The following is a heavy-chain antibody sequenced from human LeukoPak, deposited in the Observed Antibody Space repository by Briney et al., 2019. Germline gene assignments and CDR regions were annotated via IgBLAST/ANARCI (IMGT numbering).Heavy chain of an antibody. Sequence: RPSETLSLTCAVSGYSISSGYYWGWIRQPPGKGLEWIGSIYHSGSTYYNPSLKSRVTIPVDTSKNQFSLKLSSVTAADTAVYYCARVGFGELSGYYYGMDVWGKGTTVTVSS. D-gene: IGHD3-10*01. CDR1: GYSISSGYY. V-gene: IGHV4-38-2*01. CDR3: ARVGFGELSGYYYGMDV. CDR2: IYHSGST. J-gene: IGHJ6*04.